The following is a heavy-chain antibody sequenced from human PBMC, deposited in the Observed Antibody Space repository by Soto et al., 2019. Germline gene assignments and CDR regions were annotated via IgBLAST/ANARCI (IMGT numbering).Heavy chain of an antibody. V-gene: IGHV3-30*18. Sequence: QVPLVESGGGVVPPGSSLRLSCAPSGFHFSPFGMHWVRQAPGTGLEWVALMSYDGISKYYLASLKGRFTMSRDKSKNTLYLQMSSLRVEDTAVYYCAKDRGWSSADLESWGQGTLVTVSS. CDR2: MSYDGISK. CDR1: GFHFSPFG. CDR3: AKDRGWSSADLES. D-gene: IGHD6-19*01. J-gene: IGHJ1*01.